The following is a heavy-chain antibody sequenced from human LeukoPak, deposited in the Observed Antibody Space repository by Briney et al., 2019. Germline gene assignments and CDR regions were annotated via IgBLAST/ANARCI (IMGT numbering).Heavy chain of an antibody. J-gene: IGHJ4*02. D-gene: IGHD6-6*01. Sequence: GESLRLSCSASGFTFSNYWMPWVRQAPGKGLVWVSRINTDGSSTTYADSVKGRFTISRDNAKNTMYLQMNSLSAEDTAVYYCARGYSSSYRIDYWGQGTLVTVSS. CDR3: ARGYSSSYRIDY. V-gene: IGHV3-74*01. CDR2: INTDGSST. CDR1: GFTFSNYW.